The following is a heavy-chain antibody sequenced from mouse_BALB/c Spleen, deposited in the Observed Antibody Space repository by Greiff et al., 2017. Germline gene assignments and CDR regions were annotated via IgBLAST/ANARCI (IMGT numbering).Heavy chain of an antibody. CDR3: ARAVRGSAMDY. CDR2: IDPANGNT. Sequence: EVQLQQSGAELVKPGASVKLSCTASGFNIKDTYMHWVKQRPEQGLEWIGRIDPANGNTKYDPKFQGKATITADTSSNTAYLQLSSLTSEDTAVYYCARAVRGSAMDYWGQGTSVTVSS. J-gene: IGHJ4*01. CDR1: GFNIKDTY. D-gene: IGHD3-3*01. V-gene: IGHV14-3*02.